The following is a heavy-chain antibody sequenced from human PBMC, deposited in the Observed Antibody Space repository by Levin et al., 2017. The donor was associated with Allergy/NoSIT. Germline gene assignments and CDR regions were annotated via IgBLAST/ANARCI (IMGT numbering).Heavy chain of an antibody. CDR1: GGSISSYY. J-gene: IGHJ6*03. CDR3: ARVQSHYYYYYMDG. D-gene: IGHD4-11*01. V-gene: IGHV4-59*01. CDR2: IYYSGGT. Sequence: PSETLSLTCTVSGGSISSYYWSWIRQPPGKGLEWIGYIYYSGGTNYNPSLKSRVTISVDTSKNQFSLKLSSVTAADTAVYYCARVQSHYYYYYMDGWGKGTTVTVSS.